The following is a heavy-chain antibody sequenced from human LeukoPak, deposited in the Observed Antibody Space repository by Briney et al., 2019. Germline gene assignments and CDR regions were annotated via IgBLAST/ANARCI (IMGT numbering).Heavy chain of an antibody. V-gene: IGHV3-23*01. Sequence: GGSLRLSCAASGFTFSTYGMSWVRQAPGKGLEWVSAISGSGSSTYYADSVKGRFTISRDNSRNTVSLQMNSLRAEDTAVYYCAKDQRSSPGAYWGQGTLVTVSS. D-gene: IGHD6-13*01. CDR3: AKDQRSSPGAY. J-gene: IGHJ4*02. CDR1: GFTFSTYG. CDR2: ISGSGSST.